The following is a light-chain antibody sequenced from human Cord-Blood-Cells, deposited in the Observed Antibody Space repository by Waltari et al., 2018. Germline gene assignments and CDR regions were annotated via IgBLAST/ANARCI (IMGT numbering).Light chain of an antibody. V-gene: IGKV1-39*01. J-gene: IGKJ2*01. CDR3: QQSYSTPYT. Sequence: DIQMTQSPSSLSASVGDRVTITCRASQSIRSYLNWYQQKPGKDPKLLIYAASSLQRGVPSRFSGSGYGTDFTLTISSLQPEDFATYYCQQSYSTPYTFGQGTKLEIK. CDR1: QSIRSY. CDR2: AAS.